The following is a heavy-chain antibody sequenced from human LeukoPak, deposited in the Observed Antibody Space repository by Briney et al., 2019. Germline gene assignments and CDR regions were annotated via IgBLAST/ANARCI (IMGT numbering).Heavy chain of an antibody. D-gene: IGHD3-10*01. J-gene: IGHJ6*03. V-gene: IGHV4-39*01. Sequence: SETLSLTRSVSGRSLSISSNYWGCIRQPPGKGLEWIGIIYYSWITSSNPSLKSRGTISVDASKTQISLKLSSVTAADAAVYVCARPARGGTPARGYYYYYMDVWGKGTTVTVSS. CDR1: GRSLSISSNY. CDR3: ARPARGGTPARGYYYYYMDV. CDR2: IYYSWIT.